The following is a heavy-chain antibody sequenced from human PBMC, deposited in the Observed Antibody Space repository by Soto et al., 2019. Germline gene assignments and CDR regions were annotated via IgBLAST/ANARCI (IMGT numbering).Heavy chain of an antibody. Sequence: SETLSLTCSVSGDSISGGTYFWSWVRQAPGKGPEWIGYIDNSGATLYTPSLKSRVSMSVDTSENQFSLQLTSVTAADTAIYFCARGGRYYYYWGHGTLVTVSS. CDR1: GDSISGGTYF. V-gene: IGHV4-30-4*02. D-gene: IGHD1-1*01. CDR3: ARGGRYYYY. J-gene: IGHJ4*01. CDR2: IDNSGAT.